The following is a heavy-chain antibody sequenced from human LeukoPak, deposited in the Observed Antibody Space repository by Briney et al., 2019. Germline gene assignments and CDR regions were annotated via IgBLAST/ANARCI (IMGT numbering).Heavy chain of an antibody. CDR2: INPNSGDT. Sequence: ASVKVSCKASGYTFTGYYIHWVRQAPGQGLEWMGWINPNSGDTNYSQKFQGRVTMTRDTSISTAYMELSRLRSDDTAVCYCARDGDLSCLDYWGQGTLVTVSS. D-gene: IGHD7-27*01. V-gene: IGHV1-2*02. CDR1: GYTFTGYY. CDR3: ARDGDLSCLDY. J-gene: IGHJ4*02.